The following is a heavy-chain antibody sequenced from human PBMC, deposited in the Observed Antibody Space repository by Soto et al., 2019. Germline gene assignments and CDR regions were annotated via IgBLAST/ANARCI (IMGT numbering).Heavy chain of an antibody. CDR3: ARVPDR. CDR1: GGSISRSSYY. CDR2: IYYSGST. D-gene: IGHD2-2*01. Sequence: SETLSLTCTVSGGSISRSSYYWSWIRQPPGKGLEWIGYIYYSGSTNYNPSLKSRVTISVDTSKNQFSLKLSSVTAADTAVYYCARVPDRWGQGTLVTVSS. V-gene: IGHV4-61*05. J-gene: IGHJ5*02.